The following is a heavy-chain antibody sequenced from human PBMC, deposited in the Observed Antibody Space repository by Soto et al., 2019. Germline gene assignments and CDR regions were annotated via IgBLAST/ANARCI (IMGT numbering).Heavy chain of an antibody. CDR1: GFTFGDYA. CDR2: IRGKTYGGTT. V-gene: IGHV3-49*03. J-gene: IGHJ4*02. CDR3: ARRKYLDY. Sequence: PGGSLRLSCTTSGFTFGDYAMSWFRQAPGKGLEWIGYIRGKTYGGTTEYAASVKGRFTISRDDSKRVAHLQMNSLESEDTAVYYCARRKYLDYWGQGTLVTVSS.